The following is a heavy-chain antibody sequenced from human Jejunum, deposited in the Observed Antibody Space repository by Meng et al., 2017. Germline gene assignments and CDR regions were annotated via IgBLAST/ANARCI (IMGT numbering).Heavy chain of an antibody. CDR2: INHSGST. D-gene: IGHD4-17*01. CDR1: GGSLGTYY. J-gene: IGHJ4*02. V-gene: IGHV4-34*01. Sequence: GSLRLSCAVFGGSLGTYYWSWIRQPPGKGLEWIGEINHSGSTNYNSSLKSRVTISVDTSKNQFSLKLSSMTAADTGVYYCAIDYGDYDTFDFWGQGTLVTVSS. CDR3: AIDYGDYDTFDF.